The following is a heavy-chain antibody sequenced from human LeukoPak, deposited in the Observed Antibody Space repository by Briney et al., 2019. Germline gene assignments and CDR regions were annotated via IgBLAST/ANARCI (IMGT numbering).Heavy chain of an antibody. CDR1: GYSISSGYY. J-gene: IGHJ4*02. V-gene: IGHV4-38-2*02. D-gene: IGHD2-21*02. CDR2: IYHSGST. Sequence: SETLSLTCTVSGYSISSGYYWGWIRQPPGKGLEWSGSIYHSGSTYYNPSLKSRVTISVDTSKNQFSLKLSSVTAADTAVYYCAREKEAYCGGDCSSHFDYWGQGTLVTVSS. CDR3: AREKEAYCGGDCSSHFDY.